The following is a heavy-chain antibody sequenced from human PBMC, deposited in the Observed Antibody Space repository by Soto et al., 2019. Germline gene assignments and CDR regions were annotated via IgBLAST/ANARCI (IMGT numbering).Heavy chain of an antibody. CDR3: AKGGLLRYFDWLSYFDY. CDR2: ISYDGSNK. J-gene: IGHJ4*02. CDR1: GFTFSSYG. V-gene: IGHV3-30*18. Sequence: GGSLRLSCAASGFTFSSYGMHWVRQAPGKGLEWVAVISYDGSNKYYADSVKGRFTISRDNSKNTLYLQMNSLRAEDTAVYYCAKGGLLRYFDWLSYFDYWGQGTLVTVSS. D-gene: IGHD3-9*01.